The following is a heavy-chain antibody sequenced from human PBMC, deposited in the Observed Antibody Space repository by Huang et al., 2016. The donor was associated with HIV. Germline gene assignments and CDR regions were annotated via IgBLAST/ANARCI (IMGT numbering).Heavy chain of an antibody. V-gene: IGHV2-26*01. Sequence: QVTLKESGPVLVKPTETLTLTCSVSGFSLSNARMGVSWIRQPPGKALEWLAHIFSNDQKSFSTSLKSRLTISQDTSRSHVVLTMTNMDPVDTATCYCARVSYPTYYYYAMDVWGRGTTVSVSS. CDR3: ARVSYPTYYYYAMDV. J-gene: IGHJ6*02. D-gene: IGHD4-17*01. CDR1: GFSLSNARMG. CDR2: IFSNDQK.